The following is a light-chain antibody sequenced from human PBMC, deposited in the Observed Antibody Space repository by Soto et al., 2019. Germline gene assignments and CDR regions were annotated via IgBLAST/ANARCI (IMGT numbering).Light chain of an antibody. J-gene: IGLJ1*01. Sequence: QSALTQPPSASGSPGQSVTISCTGTSSDVGAYNYLSWYQQHPGKAPKLMIYEVSKRPSGVPDPFSGSKSGNTASLTVSGLQAEDEADYYCSSYAGSNNYVFGTGTKLTVL. CDR3: SSYAGSNNYV. CDR1: SSDVGAYNY. V-gene: IGLV2-8*01. CDR2: EVS.